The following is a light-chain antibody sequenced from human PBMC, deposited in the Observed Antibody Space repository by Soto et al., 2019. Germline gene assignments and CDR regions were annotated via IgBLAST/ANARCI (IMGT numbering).Light chain of an antibody. CDR2: AAS. CDR3: QQSYSTPWT. J-gene: IGKJ1*01. V-gene: IGKV1-39*01. Sequence: IQMTQSPSSLSASVGDRVTIPFRASQSISSYLNWYQQKPGTAPKLLIYAASSLQSGVPSRFSGSGSGTDFTLTISSLQPEDFATYYCQQSYSTPWTFGQGTKVDIK. CDR1: QSISSY.